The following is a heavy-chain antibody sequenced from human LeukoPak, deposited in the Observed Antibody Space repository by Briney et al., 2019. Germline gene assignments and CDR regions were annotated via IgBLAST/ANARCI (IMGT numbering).Heavy chain of an antibody. V-gene: IGHV4-59*08. CDR3: AIRARGQRDSSPGNWLDP. Sequence: SETLSLTCTVSGASITSYYWSWIRQPPGKGLEWIGFFSYSGSANYNPSLRSRVTISFDTSKNHLSLNLRSATAADTAVYYCAIRARGQRDSSPGNWLDPWGQGTLVTVSS. D-gene: IGHD2-21*02. CDR2: FSYSGSA. J-gene: IGHJ5*02. CDR1: GASITSYY.